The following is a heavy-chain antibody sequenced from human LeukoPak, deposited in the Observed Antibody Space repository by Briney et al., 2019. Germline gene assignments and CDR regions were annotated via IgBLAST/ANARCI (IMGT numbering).Heavy chain of an antibody. J-gene: IGHJ4*01. D-gene: IGHD4-11*01. V-gene: IGHV3-33*01. CDR2: IWSDGSNR. Sequence: GGSERLSCAASGFIYSHYGMHWVRQAPGKGLEWVAVIWSDGSNRFYAGYVKGRFTISRDNSQRTLFLQMNSLRVDDTAMYYCVRDAQRGFDYSNSLKYWGHGTLVTVSS. CDR3: VRDAQRGFDYSNSLKY. CDR1: GFIYSHYG.